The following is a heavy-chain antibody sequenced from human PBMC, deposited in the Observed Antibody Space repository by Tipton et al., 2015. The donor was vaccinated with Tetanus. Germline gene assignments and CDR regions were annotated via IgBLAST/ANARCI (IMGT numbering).Heavy chain of an antibody. J-gene: IGHJ6*02. Sequence: LSLTCAVYGGSFSGSYWSWVRQPPGKGLEWIGEVHPRGSTIYNPSLRSRVTMSLDTSKNQFSLKVTSVTAADTAVYFCTGDDYYDTSLRDYYGMDVWGPGTTVTVPS. CDR1: GGSFSGSY. CDR2: VHPRGST. CDR3: TGDDYYDTSLRDYYGMDV. D-gene: IGHD3-22*01. V-gene: IGHV4-34*01.